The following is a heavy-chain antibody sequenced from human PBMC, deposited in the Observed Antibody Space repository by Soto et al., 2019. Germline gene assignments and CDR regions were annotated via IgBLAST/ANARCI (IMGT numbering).Heavy chain of an antibody. CDR2: IYSGGST. J-gene: IGHJ3*02. Sequence: VQLVATGGGLIQPGGSLRLSCAASGFTVSSNYMSWVRQAPGKGLEWVSVIYSGGSTYYADSVKGRFTISRDNSKNTLYLQMNSLRAEDTAVYYCARVSYGDYRAFDIWGQGTMVTVSS. CDR3: ARVSYGDYRAFDI. D-gene: IGHD4-17*01. V-gene: IGHV3-53*02. CDR1: GFTVSSNY.